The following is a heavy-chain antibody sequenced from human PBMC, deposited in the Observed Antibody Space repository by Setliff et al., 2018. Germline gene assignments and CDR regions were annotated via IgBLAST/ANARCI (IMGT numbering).Heavy chain of an antibody. Sequence: GASVKVSCKASGYTFTGYAINWVRQAPGQGLEYLGWINTNTGNPTYVQGFTGRIVFSLDTSVSTAYLQISSLKADDTAVYYCARDTGVRGHEISGYYGGGFAYWGQGTPVTVSS. J-gene: IGHJ4*02. CDR1: GYTFTGYA. CDR3: ARDTGVRGHEISGYYGGGFAY. V-gene: IGHV7-4-1*02. D-gene: IGHD3-22*01. CDR2: INTNTGNP.